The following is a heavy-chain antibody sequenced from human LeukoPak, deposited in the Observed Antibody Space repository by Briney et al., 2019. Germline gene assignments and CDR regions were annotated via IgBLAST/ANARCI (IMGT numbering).Heavy chain of an antibody. CDR2: TYYSGST. D-gene: IGHD3-9*01. CDR3: ARWRLVTHSLDY. CDR1: GGSVSSGSEY. Sequence: KPSETLSLTCTVSGGSVSSGSEYWSWIRQPPGKGLEWIGYTYYSGSTNYNPLLKSRVTISVDTSKNQFSLKLSSVTAADTAVYYCARWRLVTHSLDYWGQGTLVTVSS. J-gene: IGHJ4*02. V-gene: IGHV4-61*01.